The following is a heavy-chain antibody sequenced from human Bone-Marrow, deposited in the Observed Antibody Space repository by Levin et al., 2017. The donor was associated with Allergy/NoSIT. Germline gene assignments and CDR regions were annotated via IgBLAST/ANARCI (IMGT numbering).Heavy chain of an antibody. Sequence: LSLTCAASGFTFSSYAMSWVRQAPGKGLEWVSAISGSGGSTYYADSVKGRFTISRDNSKNTLYLQMNSLRAEDTAVYYCAKGIVYKGPFDPWGQGTLVTVSS. V-gene: IGHV3-23*01. J-gene: IGHJ5*02. CDR1: GFTFSSYA. CDR2: ISGSGGST. D-gene: IGHD3-10*01. CDR3: AKGIVYKGPFDP.